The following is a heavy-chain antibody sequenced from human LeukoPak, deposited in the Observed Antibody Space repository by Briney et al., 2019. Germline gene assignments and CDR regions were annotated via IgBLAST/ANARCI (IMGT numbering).Heavy chain of an antibody. Sequence: PGGSLRLSCAASGFTFSDYWMSWVRQAPGKGLEWVAHMNQGGSETTNVDSVKGRFTISRDDAKNLVFLQMNSLRVEDTAVYYCARANRWSGRAFDIWGQGTMVTVSS. CDR1: GFTFSDYW. CDR3: ARANRWSGRAFDI. CDR2: MNQGGSET. D-gene: IGHD3-3*01. J-gene: IGHJ3*02. V-gene: IGHV3-7*01.